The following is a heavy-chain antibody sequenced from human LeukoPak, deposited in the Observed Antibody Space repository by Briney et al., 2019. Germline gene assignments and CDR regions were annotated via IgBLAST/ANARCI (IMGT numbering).Heavy chain of an antibody. CDR3: ASLTLGYCSGGSCYTGAYYYYYGMDV. CDR2: IYYSGIT. J-gene: IGHJ6*02. D-gene: IGHD2-15*01. Sequence: SQTLSLTCTVSGGSISSGDYYWSWIRQPPGKGLEWIGYIYYSGITYYNPSLKSRVTISVDTSKNQFSLKLSSVTAADTAVSYCASLTLGYCSGGSCYTGAYYYYYGMDVWGQGTTVPVSS. V-gene: IGHV4-30-4*01. CDR1: GGSISSGDYY.